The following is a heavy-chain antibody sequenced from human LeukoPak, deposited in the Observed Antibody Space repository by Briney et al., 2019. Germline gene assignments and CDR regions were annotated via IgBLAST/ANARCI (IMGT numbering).Heavy chain of an antibody. D-gene: IGHD2-15*01. CDR3: AKDVYCSGGSCYSEYYFDY. Sequence: GGSLRLSCAAPGFTFSSYAMSWVRQAPGKGLEWVSAISGSGGSTYYADSVKGRFTISRDNSKNTLYPQMNSLRAEDTAVYYCAKDVYCSGGSCYSEYYFDYWGQGTLVTVSS. CDR2: ISGSGGST. CDR1: GFTFSSYA. V-gene: IGHV3-23*01. J-gene: IGHJ4*02.